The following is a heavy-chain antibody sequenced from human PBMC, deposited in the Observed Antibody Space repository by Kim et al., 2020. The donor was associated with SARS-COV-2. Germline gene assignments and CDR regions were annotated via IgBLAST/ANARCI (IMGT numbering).Heavy chain of an antibody. CDR3: AREPTRRGYYDSSGRDAFDI. J-gene: IGHJ3*02. CDR1: GFTFSSYS. CDR2: ISSSSSTI. D-gene: IGHD3-22*01. Sequence: GGSLRLSCAASGFTFSSYSMNWVRQAPGKGLEWVSYISSSSSTIYYADSVKGRFTISRDNAKNSLYLQMNSLRDEDTAVYYCAREPTRRGYYDSSGRDAFDIWGQGTMVTVSS. V-gene: IGHV3-48*02.